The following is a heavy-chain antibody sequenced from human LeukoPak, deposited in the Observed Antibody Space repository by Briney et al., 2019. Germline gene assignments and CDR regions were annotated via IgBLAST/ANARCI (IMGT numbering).Heavy chain of an antibody. CDR1: GYTFTSYY. V-gene: IGHV1-46*01. CDR2: ISPSGGRV. Sequence: ASVKVSCKASGYTFTSYYIHWVRQAPGQGLEWMGIISPSGGRVSNAQKFQGRVTMTRDTSTSTVYMELSRLRSEDTAVYYCARGGVGEWPEIWGQGTMVTVSS. D-gene: IGHD3-10*01. CDR3: ARGGVGEWPEI. J-gene: IGHJ3*02.